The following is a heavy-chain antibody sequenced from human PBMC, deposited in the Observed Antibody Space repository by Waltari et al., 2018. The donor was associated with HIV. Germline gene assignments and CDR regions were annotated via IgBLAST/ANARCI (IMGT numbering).Heavy chain of an antibody. CDR1: GGTFSSYA. CDR2: IIPILGIA. CDR3: ARDQDPYYYDSSGYYLAFDI. Sequence: QVQLVQSGAEVKKPGSSVKVSCKASGGTFSSYAISWVRQAPGQGLEWMGRIIPILGIANYAQKFQGRVTITADKSTSTAYMELSSLRSEDTAVYYCARDQDPYYYDSSGYYLAFDIWAKGQWSPSLQ. V-gene: IGHV1-69*04. J-gene: IGHJ3*02. D-gene: IGHD3-22*01.